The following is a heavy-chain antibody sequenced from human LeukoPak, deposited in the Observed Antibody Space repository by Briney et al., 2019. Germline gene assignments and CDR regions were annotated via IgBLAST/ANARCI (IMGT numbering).Heavy chain of an antibody. D-gene: IGHD3-10*01. CDR3: ARGLGYYGSGSYYTDY. CDR2: IYTSGST. J-gene: IGHJ4*02. V-gene: IGHV4-4*07. Sequence: PSETLSLTCTVSGGSISSYYWSWIRQPAGKGLEWIGRIYTSGSTNYNPSLKSRVTISVDTSKNQFSLKLSSVTAADTAVYYCARGLGYYGSGSYYTDYWGQGTLVTVSS. CDR1: GGSISSYY.